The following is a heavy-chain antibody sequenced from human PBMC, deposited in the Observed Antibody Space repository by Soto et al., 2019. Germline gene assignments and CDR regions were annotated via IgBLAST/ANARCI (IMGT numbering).Heavy chain of an antibody. CDR1: GGSISSGGYY. V-gene: IGHV4-31*03. Sequence: PSETLSLTCTVSGGSISSGGYYWSWIRQHPGKGLEWIGYIYYSGSTYYNPSLKSRVTISVDTSKNQFSLKLSSVTAADTAVYYCARASYYDFWSGYYNTPTFDYWGQGTLVTAPQ. CDR3: ARASYYDFWSGYYNTPTFDY. CDR2: IYYSGST. D-gene: IGHD3-3*01. J-gene: IGHJ4*02.